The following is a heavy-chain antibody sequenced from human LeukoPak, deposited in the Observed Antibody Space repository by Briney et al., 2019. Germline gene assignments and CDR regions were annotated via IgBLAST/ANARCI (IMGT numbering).Heavy chain of an antibody. CDR1: GSSISGYY. D-gene: IGHD3-22*01. V-gene: IGHV4-4*07. CDR2: VHATGTT. J-gene: IGHJ2*01. CDR3: ARVLGSSGYAGDWRFDL. Sequence: SETLSLTCTVSGSSISGYYWNWIRQSAGKRPEWIGRVHATGTTNYNPSLGSRVTLSVDTFKRHFSLKLKSVTAADTAVYYCARVLGSSGYAGDWRFDLWGRGTLVTVSS.